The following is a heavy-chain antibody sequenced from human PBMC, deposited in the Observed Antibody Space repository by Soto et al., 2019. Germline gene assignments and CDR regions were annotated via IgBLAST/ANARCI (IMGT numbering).Heavy chain of an antibody. Sequence: QPGGSLRLSCAASGFTFSNYAMSWVRQAPGKGLEWVSAISYSGGSTYYADSVKGRFTISRDNSKNTLYLQMNSLTAEDTAVYYCAKPLRFLEWSRSYYYGMDVWGQGTTVTVSS. CDR1: GFTFSNYA. J-gene: IGHJ6*02. V-gene: IGHV3-23*01. D-gene: IGHD3-3*01. CDR2: ISYSGGST. CDR3: AKPLRFLEWSRSYYYGMDV.